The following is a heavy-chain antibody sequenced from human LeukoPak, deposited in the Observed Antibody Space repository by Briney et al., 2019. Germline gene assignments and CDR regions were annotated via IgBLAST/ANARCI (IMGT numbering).Heavy chain of an antibody. Sequence: GGSLRLSCAASGFTFSDYYMSWIRQAPGKGLEWVSYISSIGSTIYYADSVKGRFTISRDNAKNSLYLQMNSLRAEDTAVYYCAREGTTYYYDSSVLENWFDPWGQGTLVTVSS. CDR3: AREGTTYYYDSSVLENWFDP. J-gene: IGHJ5*02. CDR2: ISSIGSTI. CDR1: GFTFSDYY. V-gene: IGHV3-11*01. D-gene: IGHD3-22*01.